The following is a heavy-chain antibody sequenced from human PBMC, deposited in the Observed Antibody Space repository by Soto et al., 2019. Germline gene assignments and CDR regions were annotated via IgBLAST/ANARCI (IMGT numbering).Heavy chain of an antibody. D-gene: IGHD3-22*01. CDR2: IYYSGST. J-gene: IGHJ4*02. Sequence: ASETLSLTCTVSGGSISSGGYYWSWIRQHPGEGLEWIGYIYYSGSTYYNPSLKSRVTISVDTSKSQFSLKLSSVTAADTAVYYCASGSGGYYYYYFDYWGQGTLVTVSS. V-gene: IGHV4-31*03. CDR3: ASGSGGYYYYYFDY. CDR1: GGSISSGGYY.